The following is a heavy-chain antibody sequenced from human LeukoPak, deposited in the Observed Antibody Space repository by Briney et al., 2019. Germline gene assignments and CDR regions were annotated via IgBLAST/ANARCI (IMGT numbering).Heavy chain of an antibody. V-gene: IGHV3-30*02. D-gene: IGHD3-22*01. CDR1: GFTFSSYG. J-gene: IGHJ4*02. CDR2: IRYDGSNK. Sequence: PGRSLRLSCAASGFTFSSYGMHWVRQAPGKGLEWVAFIRYDGSNKYYADSVKGRFTISRDNSKDTLYLQMNSLRAEDTAVYYCAKVRNYYDSSGYPLPGYWGQGTLVTVSS. CDR3: AKVRNYYDSSGYPLPGY.